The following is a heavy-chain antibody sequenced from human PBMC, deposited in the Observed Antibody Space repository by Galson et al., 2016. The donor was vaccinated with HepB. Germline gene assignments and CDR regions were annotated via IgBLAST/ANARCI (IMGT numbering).Heavy chain of an antibody. CDR1: GDSVSNGNYY. D-gene: IGHD6-19*01. CDR3: AAFSGWYRGIEY. V-gene: IGHV4-61*01. Sequence: SETLSLTCTVSGDSVSNGNYYWSWIRQPPGKGLEWIAYIYSTTGTNYSPSLKSRVTISVDTSKNQFSLKLSSVTAADTAVYYCAAFSGWYRGIEYWGQGTLVTVSS. J-gene: IGHJ4*02. CDR2: IYSTTGT.